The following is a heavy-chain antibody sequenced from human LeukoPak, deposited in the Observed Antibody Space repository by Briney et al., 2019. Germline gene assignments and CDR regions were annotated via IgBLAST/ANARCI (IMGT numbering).Heavy chain of an antibody. CDR3: AKDWEGYCSSTSCSPD. CDR1: GFTFSSYG. CDR2: IRYDGSNK. J-gene: IGHJ4*02. V-gene: IGHV3-30*02. Sequence: GGSLRLSCAASGFTFSSYGMHWVRQAPGKGLEWVAFIRYDGSNKYYADSVEGRFTISRDNSKNTLYLQMNSLRAEDTAVYYCAKDWEGYCSSTSCSPDWGQGTLVTVSS. D-gene: IGHD2-2*01.